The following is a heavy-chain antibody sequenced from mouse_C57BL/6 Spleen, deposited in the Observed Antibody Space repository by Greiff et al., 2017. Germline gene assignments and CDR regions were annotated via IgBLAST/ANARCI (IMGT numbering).Heavy chain of an antibody. J-gene: IGHJ2*01. CDR1: GYSITSGYY. CDR3: ARGRVYGNYGGKFDY. Sequence: EVHLVESGPGLVKPSQSLSLTCSVTGYSITSGYYWNWIRQFPGNKLEWMGYISYDGSNNYNPSLKNRISITRDTSKNQIFLKLNSVTTEDTATYYCARGRVYGNYGGKFDYWGQGTTLTVSS. CDR2: ISYDGSN. D-gene: IGHD2-10*02. V-gene: IGHV3-6*01.